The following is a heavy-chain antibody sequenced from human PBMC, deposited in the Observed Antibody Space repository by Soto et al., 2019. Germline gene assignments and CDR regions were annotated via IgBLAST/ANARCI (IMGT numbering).Heavy chain of an antibody. J-gene: IGHJ3*02. V-gene: IGHV3-23*01. Sequence: PGGSRSLSCAAAGFTCSIYCMALVRQAPGKGLEWVSSTTSTGGDTYYADSVKGRFTISRDNSKNMLFLLVNSLRADDTALYYCSKDHFTANGVFDPFDIWGQGTMVTVSS. CDR1: GFTCSIYC. D-gene: IGHD2-8*01. CDR3: SKDHFTANGVFDPFDI. CDR2: TTSTGGDT.